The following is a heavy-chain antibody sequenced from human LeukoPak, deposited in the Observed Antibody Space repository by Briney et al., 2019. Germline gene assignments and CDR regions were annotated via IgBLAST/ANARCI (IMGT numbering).Heavy chain of an antibody. Sequence: GGSLRLSCAASGFTFSYFWMRWFRQTPGKGLVWVSCTNTDGSYSSYADSVKGRFTISRDNVRNTLYLQMSSLRAEDSAVYYCARDFDGPRASDYWGQGISVTVSS. D-gene: IGHD4-17*01. V-gene: IGHV3-74*01. CDR2: TNTDGSYS. J-gene: IGHJ4*02. CDR3: ARDFDGPRASDY. CDR1: GFTFSYFW.